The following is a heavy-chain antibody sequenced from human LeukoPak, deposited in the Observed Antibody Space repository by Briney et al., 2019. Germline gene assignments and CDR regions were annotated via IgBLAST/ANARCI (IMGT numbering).Heavy chain of an antibody. J-gene: IGHJ6*03. D-gene: IGHD2-2*01. V-gene: IGHV4-34*01. CDR1: GGSFSGYY. Sequence: SETLSLTCAVYGGSFSGYYWSWIRQPPRKGLEWIGEINHSGSTNYNPSLTSRVTISVDTSKNQFSLKLSSVTAADTAVYYCARARVPAANLYYYYYYYMDVWGKGTTVTVSS. CDR2: INHSGST. CDR3: ARARVPAANLYYYYYYYMDV.